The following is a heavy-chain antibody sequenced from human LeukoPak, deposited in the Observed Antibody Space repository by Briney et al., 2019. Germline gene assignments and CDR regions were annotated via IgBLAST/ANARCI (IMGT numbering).Heavy chain of an antibody. CDR2: IYTSGST. CDR1: GGSISNFY. J-gene: IGHJ6*03. V-gene: IGHV4-4*07. CDR3: ARVRGSSGSYEYYHYMDV. D-gene: IGHD1-26*01. Sequence: SETLSLTCTVSGGSISNFYWSWIRQPAGKGLEWIGRIYTSGSTNYNPSLTSRVTMSVDTSKKQFSLKLSSVTAADTAVYYCARVRGSSGSYEYYHYMDVWGKGTTVTISS.